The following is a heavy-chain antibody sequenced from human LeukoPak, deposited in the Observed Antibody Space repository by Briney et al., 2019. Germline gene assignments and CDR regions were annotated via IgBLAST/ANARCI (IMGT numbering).Heavy chain of an antibody. CDR2: ISSSGSTI. CDR1: GFTFSDYY. D-gene: IGHD3-16*01. V-gene: IGHV3-11*04. J-gene: IGHJ3*02. Sequence: GGSLRLSCAASGFTFSDYYMSWIRQAPGKGLEWVSYISSSGSTIYYADSVKGRFTISRDNAKNSLYLQMNSLRAEDTAVYYCARDRRTFASSDAFDIWGQETMVTVSS. CDR3: ARDRRTFASSDAFDI.